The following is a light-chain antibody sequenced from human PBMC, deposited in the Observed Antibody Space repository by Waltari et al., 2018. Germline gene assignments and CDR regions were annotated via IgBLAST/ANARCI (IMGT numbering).Light chain of an antibody. V-gene: IGKV3-20*01. CDR3: QHYVRLPAT. CDR2: GAS. J-gene: IGKJ1*01. CDR1: PIFRGS. Sequence: EIVLTQSPGTLSLSPGERATLSCRASPIFRGSLAWYQQKAGQAPRLLIYGASSRATGIPDRFSGSGSGTDFSLTISRLEPEDFAVYYCQHYVRLPATFGQGTKVEIK.